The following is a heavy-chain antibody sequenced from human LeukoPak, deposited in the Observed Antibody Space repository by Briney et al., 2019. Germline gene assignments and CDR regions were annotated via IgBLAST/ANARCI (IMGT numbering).Heavy chain of an antibody. Sequence: ESLKISCKGSGYSFTSHWLGWVRQMPGKGLEWMGIIYPGGSNTIYSPSFQGQVTISADKSISTAYLQWSSLKASDTAMYFCARRYCSGGTCYYFDSWGQGTLVTVSS. CDR2: IYPGGSNT. J-gene: IGHJ4*02. CDR1: GYSFTSHW. D-gene: IGHD2-15*01. CDR3: ARRYCSGGTCYYFDS. V-gene: IGHV5-51*01.